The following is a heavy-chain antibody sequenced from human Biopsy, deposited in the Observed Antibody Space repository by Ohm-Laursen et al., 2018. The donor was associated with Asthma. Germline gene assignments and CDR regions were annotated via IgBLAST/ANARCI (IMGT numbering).Heavy chain of an antibody. D-gene: IGHD3-16*01. CDR3: ARDQGDFWFFDL. CDR2: ITGSGGTT. Sequence: SLRLSCTASGFTFSSSAMSWVRQAPGKGLERVSAITGSGGTTYYADSVRGRFTISRDNSKSTLFLQMDSLSAEDTAVYYCARDQGDFWFFDLWGRGSLVTVSS. CDR1: GFTFSSSA. J-gene: IGHJ2*01. V-gene: IGHV3-23*01.